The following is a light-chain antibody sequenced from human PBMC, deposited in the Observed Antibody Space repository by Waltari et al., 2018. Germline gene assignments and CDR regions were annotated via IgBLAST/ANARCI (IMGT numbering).Light chain of an antibody. CDR2: DAS. J-gene: IGKJ4*01. V-gene: IGKV3-15*01. CDR1: QSVNCD. CDR3: QQYNNWPPT. Sequence: EVVMTQSPATLSVSPGEGATLSCRASQSVNCDLAWYQQRPGQAPRLLIHDASTRATGIPVRFSGSGSGTEFTLTISSLQSEDSAIYCCQQYNNWPPTFGGGTKVEIK.